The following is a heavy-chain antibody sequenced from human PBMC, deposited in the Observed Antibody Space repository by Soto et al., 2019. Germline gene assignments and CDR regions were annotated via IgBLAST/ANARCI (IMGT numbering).Heavy chain of an antibody. CDR1: GYTFTSYG. CDR2: ISAHNGNT. CDR3: ARARSGDH. J-gene: IGHJ4*02. Sequence: QVHLVQSGAEVKKPGASVKVSCKGSGYTFTSYGITWVRQAPGQGLEWMGWISAHNGNTDYAQKLQGRVTVTRATSTSPAYIELRSLISNDTAVYYSARARSGDHWRQGVLVTVPS. V-gene: IGHV1-18*01.